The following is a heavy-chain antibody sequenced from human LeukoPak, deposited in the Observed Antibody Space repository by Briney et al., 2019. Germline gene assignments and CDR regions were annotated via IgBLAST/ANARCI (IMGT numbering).Heavy chain of an antibody. Sequence: QPGGSLRLSCAASGFTFRDYTMNWVRQAPGKGLEWVSAISKSGTYIKYADSVKGRFTISRDNSKNTLYLQMNSLRAEDTAVYYCAKAYCGNALCPWGQGILVTVSS. CDR3: AKAYCGNALCP. CDR2: ISKSGTYI. V-gene: IGHV3-23*01. D-gene: IGHD2-21*01. J-gene: IGHJ5*02. CDR1: GFTFRDYT.